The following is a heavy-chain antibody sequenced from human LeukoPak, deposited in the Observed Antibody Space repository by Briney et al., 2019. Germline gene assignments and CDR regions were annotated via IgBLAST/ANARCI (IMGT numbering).Heavy chain of an antibody. D-gene: IGHD3-10*01. V-gene: IGHV3-33*01. CDR1: GFTFSSYG. CDR3: ARDQGSGRSYYYYYYGMDV. Sequence: PGGSLRLSCAASGFTFSSYGMHWVRQAPGKGLEWVAVIWYDGSNKYYADSVKGRFTISRDNSKNMLYLQMNSLRAEDTAVYYCARDQGSGRSYYYYYYGMDVWGQGTTVTVSS. CDR2: IWYDGSNK. J-gene: IGHJ6*02.